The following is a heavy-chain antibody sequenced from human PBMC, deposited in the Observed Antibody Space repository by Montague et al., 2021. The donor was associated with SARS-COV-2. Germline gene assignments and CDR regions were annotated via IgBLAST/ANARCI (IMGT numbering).Heavy chain of an antibody. CDR3: ARDLRWRYGYGMDV. CDR1: GDSVSSDSAA. V-gene: IGHV6-1*01. CDR2: TYYRSNWYN. J-gene: IGHJ6*02. Sequence: CAISGDSVSSDSAAWNWVRQSSSRGLEWLGRTYYRSNWYNDYAVSVKSRITIKSDTSKNQISLQLNSVTPEDTAVYYCARDLRWRYGYGMDVWGQGTTVTVSS. D-gene: IGHD3-16*01.